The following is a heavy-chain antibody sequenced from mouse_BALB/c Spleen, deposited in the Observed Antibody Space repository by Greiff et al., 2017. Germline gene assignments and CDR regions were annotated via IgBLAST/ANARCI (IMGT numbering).Heavy chain of an antibody. J-gene: IGHJ4*01. V-gene: IGHV1S81*02. CDR2: INPSNGRT. CDR3: ASGLRAMDY. Sequence: QVQLKQPGAELVKPGASVKLSCKASGYTFTSYWMHWVKQRPGQGLEWIGEINPSNGRTNYNEKFKSKATLTVDKSSSTAYMQLSSLTSEDSAVYYCASGLRAMDYWGQGTSVTVSS. CDR1: GYTFTSYW. D-gene: IGHD3-1*01.